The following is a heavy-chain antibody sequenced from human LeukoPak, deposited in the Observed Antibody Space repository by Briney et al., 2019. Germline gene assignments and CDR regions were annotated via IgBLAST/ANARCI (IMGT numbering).Heavy chain of an antibody. CDR3: ARGIVYGSGSYYKAYYFDS. J-gene: IGHJ4*02. CDR1: GFTFDDNG. Sequence: PGGSLRLSCAASGFTFDDNGMSWVRQAPGKGLEWVSGINWNGGNTHCAASVKGRFTISRDNAKNSLYLQMNSLRAEDTALYYCARGIVYGSGSYYKAYYFDSWGQGTLVTVSS. CDR2: INWNGGNT. D-gene: IGHD3-10*01. V-gene: IGHV3-20*04.